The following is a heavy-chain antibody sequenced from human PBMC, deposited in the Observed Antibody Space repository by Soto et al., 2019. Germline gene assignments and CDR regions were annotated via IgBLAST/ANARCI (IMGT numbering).Heavy chain of an antibody. CDR3: ARLLGDSSSLDWFDP. V-gene: IGHV4-61*01. Sequence: SETLSLTCTVYGGSVSSGSYYWSWIRQPPGKGLEWIGYIYYSGSTNYNPSLKSRVTISVDTSKNQFSLKLSSVTAADTAVYYCARLLGDSSSLDWFDPWGQGTLVTVSS. CDR2: IYYSGST. CDR1: GGSVSSGSYY. D-gene: IGHD6-6*01. J-gene: IGHJ5*02.